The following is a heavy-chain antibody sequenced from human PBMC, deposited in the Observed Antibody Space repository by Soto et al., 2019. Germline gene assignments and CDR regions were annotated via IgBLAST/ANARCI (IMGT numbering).Heavy chain of an antibody. J-gene: IGHJ6*02. V-gene: IGHV1-8*01. Sequence: GASVKVTCKASRDTFTRYDINWVRQATGQGLEWLGWMNPNSGNTGYAQKFRGRGTTTRNTSISTDYMELSSLRSEHTAVYYCPRGALDSGYSYGPHDYYYGMDVWGQGTTVTVSS. CDR2: MNPNSGNT. D-gene: IGHD5-18*01. CDR3: PRGALDSGYSYGPHDYYYGMDV. CDR1: RDTFTRYD.